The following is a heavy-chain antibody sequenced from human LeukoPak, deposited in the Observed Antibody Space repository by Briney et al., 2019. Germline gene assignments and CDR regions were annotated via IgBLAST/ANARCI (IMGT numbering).Heavy chain of an antibody. Sequence: ASVKVSCKASGYTFTSYDINWVRQATGQGLEWMGWMNPNSGNTGYAQKFQGRVTMTRNTSISTAYMELSSLRSEDTAVYYCARGGDIVVVPAKQARPKNWSDPWGQGTLVTVTS. V-gene: IGHV1-8*01. CDR3: ARGGDIVVVPAKQARPKNWSDP. CDR2: MNPNSGNT. D-gene: IGHD2-2*01. CDR1: GYTFTSYD. J-gene: IGHJ5*02.